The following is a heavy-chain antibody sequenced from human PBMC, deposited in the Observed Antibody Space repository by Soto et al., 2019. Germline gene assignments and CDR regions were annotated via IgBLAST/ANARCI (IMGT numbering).Heavy chain of an antibody. V-gene: IGHV3-30*18. J-gene: IGHJ5*02. CDR3: AKDRGYSYGPLWFDP. D-gene: IGHD5-18*01. CDR1: GFTFSSYG. Sequence: PGGSLRLSCAASGFTFSSYGMHWVRQAPGKGLEWVAVISYDGSNKYYADSVKGRFTISRDNSKNTLYLQMNSLRAEDTAVYYCAKDRGYSYGPLWFDPWGQGTLVTVS. CDR2: ISYDGSNK.